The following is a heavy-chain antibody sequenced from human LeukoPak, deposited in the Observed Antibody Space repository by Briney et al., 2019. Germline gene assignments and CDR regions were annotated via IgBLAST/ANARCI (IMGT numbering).Heavy chain of an antibody. V-gene: IGHV3-23*01. D-gene: IGHD2-8*02. Sequence: GRSLRLSCAASGFTFSSYGMPWVRQAPGKGLEWVAAISGSGGSTYYADSVKGRFTISRDNSKNTLYLQMNSLRAEDTAVYYCAKARIVLASFDYWGQGTLVTVSS. J-gene: IGHJ4*02. CDR2: ISGSGGST. CDR3: AKARIVLASFDY. CDR1: GFTFSSYG.